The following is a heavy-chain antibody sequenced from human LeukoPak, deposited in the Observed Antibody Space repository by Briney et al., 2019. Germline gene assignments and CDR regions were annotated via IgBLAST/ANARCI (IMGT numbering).Heavy chain of an antibody. Sequence: GGSLRLSCTASGFTFGDYAMSWVRQAPGKGLEWVGFIRSKAYGGTTEYAASVKGRFTISRDDSKSIAYLQMNSLKTEDTAVYYCTRDTFRYYDFWSGYPDAFDIWGQGTMVTVSS. V-gene: IGHV3-49*04. CDR3: TRDTFRYYDFWSGYPDAFDI. J-gene: IGHJ3*02. CDR2: IRSKAYGGTT. D-gene: IGHD3-3*01. CDR1: GFTFGDYA.